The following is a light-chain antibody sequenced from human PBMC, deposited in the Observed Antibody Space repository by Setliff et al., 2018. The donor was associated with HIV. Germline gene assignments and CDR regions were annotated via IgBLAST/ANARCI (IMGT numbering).Light chain of an antibody. CDR3: SSYTSSSTLV. CDR2: DVS. J-gene: IGLJ2*01. V-gene: IGLV2-14*01. CDR1: SSDVGGYNY. Sequence: LTQPASVSGSPGQSITISCTGTSSDVGGYNYVSRYQQHPGKAPKLMIYDVSKRPSGVSNRFSGSKSGNTASLTISGLQAEDEADYYCSSYTSSSTLVFGGGTKVTVL.